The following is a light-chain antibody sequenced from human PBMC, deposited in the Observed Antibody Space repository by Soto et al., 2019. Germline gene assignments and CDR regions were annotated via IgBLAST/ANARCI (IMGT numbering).Light chain of an antibody. V-gene: IGKV3-20*01. CDR1: QSVSSS. J-gene: IGKJ2*01. CDR3: QQYGGSPRT. Sequence: EIVLTQSPGTLSLSPGERATLSCRASQSVSSSLDWYQQKPDQAPRHLIYGASSRPTDIPDRFSGSWSGTDFSLTISRLEPEDFAVYYCQQYGGSPRTFGQGTKVEIK. CDR2: GAS.